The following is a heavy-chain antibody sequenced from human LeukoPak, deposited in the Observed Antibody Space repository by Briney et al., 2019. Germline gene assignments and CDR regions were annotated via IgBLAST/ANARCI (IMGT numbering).Heavy chain of an antibody. V-gene: IGHV3-30*18. J-gene: IGHJ4*02. CDR2: ISYDGSNK. D-gene: IGHD3-9*01. CDR1: GFTFSSYG. CDR3: AKGVHYDIIGLFDY. Sequence: PGGSLRLSCAASGFTFSSYGMHWVRQAPGKGLEWVAVISYDGSNKYYADSVKGRFTISRDNSKNTLYLQMNSLRAEDTAVYYCAKGVHYDIIGLFDYWGQGTLVTVSS.